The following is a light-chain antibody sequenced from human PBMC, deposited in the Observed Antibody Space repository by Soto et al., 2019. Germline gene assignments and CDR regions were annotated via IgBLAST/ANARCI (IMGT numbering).Light chain of an antibody. Sequence: QSVLTQPPSVSATPGQKVTISCSGSSSNIGNNYVSWYQQFPGAAPKLLIYDNYRRPSGIPDRFSASKSGTSATLGITGLQTGDEADYYCATWDSSLSAVVVGGGTKLTVL. CDR3: ATWDSSLSAVV. CDR2: DNY. V-gene: IGLV1-51*01. CDR1: SSNIGNNY. J-gene: IGLJ2*01.